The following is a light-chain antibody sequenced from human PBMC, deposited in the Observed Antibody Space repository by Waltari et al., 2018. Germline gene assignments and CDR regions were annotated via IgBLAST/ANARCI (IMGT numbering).Light chain of an antibody. CDR2: LGS. V-gene: IGKV2-28*01. CDR3: MQALQTPLT. CDR1: QSLLHSNVYNY. J-gene: IGKJ4*01. Sequence: DIVMTQSPPSLPVTPGEPASISCRSSQSLLHSNVYNYLDWYLQKPGQSPQLLIYLGSHRASGVPDRFRGSGSGTDFTLKISRVEAEDVGVYYYMQALQTPLTFGGGTKVEIK.